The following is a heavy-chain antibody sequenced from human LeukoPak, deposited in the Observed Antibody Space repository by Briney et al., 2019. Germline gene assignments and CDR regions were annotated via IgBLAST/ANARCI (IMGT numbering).Heavy chain of an antibody. CDR3: ARDLPGSGPNFDY. CDR2: INPNSGGT. V-gene: IGHV1-2*02. J-gene: IGHJ4*02. Sequence: GASVKVSCKASGGTFSSYAISWVRQAPGQGLEWMGWINPNSGGTNYAQKFQGRVTMTRDTSISTAYMELSRLRSDDTAVYFCARDLPGSGPNFDYWGQGTLVTVSS. CDR1: GGTFSSYA. D-gene: IGHD3-10*01.